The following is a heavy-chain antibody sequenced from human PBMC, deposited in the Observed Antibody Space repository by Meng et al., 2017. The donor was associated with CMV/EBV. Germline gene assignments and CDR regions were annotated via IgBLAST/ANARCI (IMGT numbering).Heavy chain of an antibody. CDR2: IKSKTDGGTT. Sequence: GESLKISCAASGFTVSSNYMSWVRQAPGKGLEWVGRIKSKTDGGTTDYAAPVKGRFTISRVDSKNTLYLQMNSLKTEDTAVYYCTNPSPRRRGYCSSTSCPRWYGMDVWGQGTTVTVSS. CDR3: TNPSPRRRGYCSSTSCPRWYGMDV. CDR1: GFTVSSNY. D-gene: IGHD2-2*03. V-gene: IGHV3-15*01. J-gene: IGHJ6*02.